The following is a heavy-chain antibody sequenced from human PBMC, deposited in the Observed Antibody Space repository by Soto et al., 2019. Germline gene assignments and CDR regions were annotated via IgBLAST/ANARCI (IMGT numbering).Heavy chain of an antibody. CDR2: IYYSGST. D-gene: IGHD1-26*01. CDR1: CGSISSCGYY. V-gene: IGHV4-31*03. Sequence: SETLSLTCTVSCGSISSCGYYWSWIRQHPGKGLEWIGYIYYSGSTYYNPSLKSRVTISVDTSKNQFSLKLSSVTAADTAVYYCARDRIGSSPNGDNWFDPWGQGTLVTVS. J-gene: IGHJ5*02. CDR3: ARDRIGSSPNGDNWFDP.